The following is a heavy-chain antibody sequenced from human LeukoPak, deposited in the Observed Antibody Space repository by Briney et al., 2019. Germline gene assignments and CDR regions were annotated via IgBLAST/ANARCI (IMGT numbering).Heavy chain of an antibody. Sequence: KASGTLSLTCAVSGGSISSSNWWSWVRQPPGQGLEWIGEIYHSGSTNYNPSLKSRVTISVDKSKNQFSLKLSSVTAADTAVYYCASYVVGATSYYFDYWGQGTLVTVSS. CDR3: ASYVVGATSYYFDY. CDR2: IYHSGST. CDR1: GGSISSSNW. D-gene: IGHD1-26*01. J-gene: IGHJ4*02. V-gene: IGHV4-4*02.